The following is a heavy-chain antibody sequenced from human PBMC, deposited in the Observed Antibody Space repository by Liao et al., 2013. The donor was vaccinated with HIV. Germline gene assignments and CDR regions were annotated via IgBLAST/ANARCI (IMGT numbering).Heavy chain of an antibody. CDR2: IYRSGRT. CDR1: GGSIGSGGFS. Sequence: QVQLQESGPGLVKPSQTLSLTCAASGGSIGSGGFSWSWIRQPPGKGLEWIGYIYRSGRTYYNPSLESRVSISIDVSRNQFSLNLTSMTAADTAVYYCARGGGHYLYDAFDIWGQGTVVTVSS. J-gene: IGHJ3*02. D-gene: IGHD3-10*01. V-gene: IGHV4-30-2*01. CDR3: ARGGGHYLYDAFDI.